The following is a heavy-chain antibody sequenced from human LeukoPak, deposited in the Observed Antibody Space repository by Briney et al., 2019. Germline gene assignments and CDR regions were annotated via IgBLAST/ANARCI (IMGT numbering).Heavy chain of an antibody. CDR1: GGSFSGYY. J-gene: IGHJ4*02. V-gene: IGHV4-34*01. D-gene: IGHD2-2*02. Sequence: SETLSLTCAVYGGSFSGYYWSWIRQPPGKGLEWIGEINHSGSTNYNPSLKSRVTISVDTSKNQFSLKLSSVTAADTAVYYWARRGCSSTSCYTDCWGQGTLATVSS. CDR3: ARRGCSSTSCYTDC. CDR2: INHSGST.